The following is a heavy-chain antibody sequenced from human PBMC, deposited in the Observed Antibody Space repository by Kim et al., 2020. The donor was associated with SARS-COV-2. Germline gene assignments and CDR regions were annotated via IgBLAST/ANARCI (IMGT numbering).Heavy chain of an antibody. Sequence: GGSLRLSCAASGFTFRNHAMSWVRQAPGKGLEWVSAIIGGGDYTFYTDSMKGRFVISRDNSKNALFLQMNSLRAEDTAKYYCARDRSSSLPRFGMDVWG. V-gene: IGHV3-23*01. CDR2: IIGGGDYT. J-gene: IGHJ6*02. CDR3: ARDRSSSLPRFGMDV. CDR1: GFTFRNHA. D-gene: IGHD2-2*01.